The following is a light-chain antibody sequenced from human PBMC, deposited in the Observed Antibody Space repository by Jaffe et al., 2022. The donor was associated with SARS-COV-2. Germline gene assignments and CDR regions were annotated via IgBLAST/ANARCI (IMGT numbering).Light chain of an antibody. Sequence: EIVLTQSPATLSLSPGERATLSCRASQSTSSYLAWYQQKPGQAPRLLIYGASNRATGIPARFSGSGSGTDFTLTISSLEPEDFAVYYCQQRSNWPLTFGGGTKVEIK. CDR2: GAS. V-gene: IGKV3-11*01. CDR3: QQRSNWPLT. J-gene: IGKJ4*01. CDR1: QSTSSY.